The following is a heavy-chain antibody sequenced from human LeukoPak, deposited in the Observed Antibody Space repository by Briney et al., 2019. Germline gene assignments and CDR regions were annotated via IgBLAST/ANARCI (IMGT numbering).Heavy chain of an antibody. D-gene: IGHD2-2*02. V-gene: IGHV4-59*12. J-gene: IGHJ6*02. CDR3: ARPGYCSSTSCYTSYGMDV. CDR2: IYYSGST. CDR1: GGSISSYY. Sequence: SETLSLTCTVSGGSISSYYWSWIRQPPGSGLEYIGYIYYSGSTNYNPSLKSRVTISVDTSKNQFSLKLSSVTAADTAVYYCARPGYCSSTSCYTSYGMDVWGQGTTVTVSS.